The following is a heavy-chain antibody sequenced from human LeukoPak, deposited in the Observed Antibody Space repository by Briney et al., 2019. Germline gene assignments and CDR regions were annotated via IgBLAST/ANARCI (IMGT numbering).Heavy chain of an antibody. Sequence: SETLSLTCAVYGGSLSGYYWSWIRQPPGKGLEWIGEINHSGSTNYNPSLKSRVTISVDTSKNQFSLKLSSVTAADTAVYYCARPLYWARGVTANDYWGQGTLVTVSS. J-gene: IGHJ4*02. CDR1: GGSLSGYY. D-gene: IGHD3-10*01. CDR3: ARPLYWARGVTANDY. CDR2: INHSGST. V-gene: IGHV4-34*01.